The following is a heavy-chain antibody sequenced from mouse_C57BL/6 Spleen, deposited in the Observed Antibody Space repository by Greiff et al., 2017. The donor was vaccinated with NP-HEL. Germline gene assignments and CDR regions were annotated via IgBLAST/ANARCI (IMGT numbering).Heavy chain of an antibody. Sequence: EVNVVESGGGLVKPGGSLKLSCAASGFTFTSYTMSWVRQTPEKRLEWVATISGGGGNTYYPDSVKGRFTISRDNAKNTLYLQMSSLRSEDTALYYCARPPYYGSSTAWFAYWGQGTLVTVSA. CDR3: ARPPYYGSSTAWFAY. J-gene: IGHJ3*01. CDR1: GFTFTSYT. V-gene: IGHV5-9*01. D-gene: IGHD1-1*01. CDR2: ISGGGGNT.